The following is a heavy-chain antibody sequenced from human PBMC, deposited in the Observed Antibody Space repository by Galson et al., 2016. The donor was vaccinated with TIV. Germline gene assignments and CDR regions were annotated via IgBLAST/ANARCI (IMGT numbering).Heavy chain of an antibody. Sequence: SLRLSCAASGFTFSTYGMHWVRQAPGKGLEWVAVMSYEGSNKYYADSVKGRFTISRDNSMNTLYLQMNSLRAEDTAVYYCAKDSGSYFSYWYFDLWGRGTLVTVSS. CDR1: GFTFSTYG. CDR2: MSYEGSNK. D-gene: IGHD3-10*01. V-gene: IGHV3-30*18. J-gene: IGHJ2*01. CDR3: AKDSGSYFSYWYFDL.